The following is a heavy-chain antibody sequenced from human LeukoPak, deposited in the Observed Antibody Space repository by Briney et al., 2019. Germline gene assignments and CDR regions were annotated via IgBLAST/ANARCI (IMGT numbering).Heavy chain of an antibody. CDR1: GFTFSSYA. D-gene: IGHD1-1*01. CDR3: ARGTGTSTFDY. CDR2: ISSSSSYI. V-gene: IGHV3-21*01. Sequence: PGGSLRVSCAASGFTFSSYAMSWVRQAPGKGLEWVSSISSSSSYIYYADSVKGRFTISRDNAKNSLYLQMNSLRAEDTAVYYCARGTGTSTFDYWGQGTLVTVSS. J-gene: IGHJ4*02.